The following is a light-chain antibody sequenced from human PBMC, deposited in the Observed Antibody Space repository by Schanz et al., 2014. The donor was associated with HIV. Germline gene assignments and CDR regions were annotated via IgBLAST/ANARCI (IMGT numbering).Light chain of an antibody. CDR1: SSDVGGYNY. J-gene: IGLJ3*02. V-gene: IGLV2-14*01. CDR2: DVT. Sequence: QSVLTQPRSVSGSPGQSVTISCTGTSSDVGGYNYVSWYQQHPGKAPKFMIYDVTKRPSGASNRFSGSKSGNTASLTISGLQAEDEADYYCSSYTTSGSLVFGGGTKVTVL. CDR3: SSYTTSGSLV.